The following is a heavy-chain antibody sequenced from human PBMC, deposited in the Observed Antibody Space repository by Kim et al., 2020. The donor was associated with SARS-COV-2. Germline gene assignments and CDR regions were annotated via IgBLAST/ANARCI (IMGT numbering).Heavy chain of an antibody. D-gene: IGHD3-9*01. CDR2: INTNTGNP. CDR1: GYTFTSYA. V-gene: IGHV7-4-1*02. J-gene: IGHJ3*02. CDR3: ATRRPGPIDFDAFDI. Sequence: ASVKVSCKASGYTFTSYAMNWVRQAPGQGLEWMGWINTNTGNPTYAQGFTGRFVFSLDTSVSTAYLQISSLKAEDTAVYYCATRRPGPIDFDAFDIWGQGTMVTVSS.